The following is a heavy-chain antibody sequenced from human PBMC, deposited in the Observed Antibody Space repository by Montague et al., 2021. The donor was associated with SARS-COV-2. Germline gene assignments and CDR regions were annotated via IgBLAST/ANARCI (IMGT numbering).Heavy chain of an antibody. D-gene: IGHD1-1*01. CDR2: INHSGST. V-gene: IGHV4-34*01. CDR1: GGSFSGYY. J-gene: IGHJ6*02. Sequence: SETLSLTCAVYGGSFSGYYWSWIRQPPGKGLEWIGEINHSGSTNYNPSLKGRVTISVDTSKNQFSLELSSVTAADTAVYYCARGRGTALFRRIYFGMDVWGQGTTVTVSS. CDR3: ARGRGTALFRRIYFGMDV.